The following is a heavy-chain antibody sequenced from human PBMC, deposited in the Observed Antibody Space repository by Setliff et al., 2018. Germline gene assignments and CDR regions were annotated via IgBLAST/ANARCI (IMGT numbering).Heavy chain of an antibody. CDR2: ISSTITST. J-gene: IGHJ6*02. V-gene: IGHV3-23*01. CDR1: GFSLSSAA. Sequence: GGSLRLSCAASGFSLSSAARAWVRQAPGKGLEVVSAISSTITSTYYADSVKGPFTISRDNSKNTLYLQMNSLRAEDTAVYYCAKHGAYNDFLTGYNFYYDMDVWGQGTTVTVSS. CDR3: AKHGAYNDFLTGYNFYYDMDV. D-gene: IGHD3-9*01.